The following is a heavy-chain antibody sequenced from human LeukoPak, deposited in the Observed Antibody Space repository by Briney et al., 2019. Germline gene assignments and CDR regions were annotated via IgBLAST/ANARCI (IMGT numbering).Heavy chain of an antibody. V-gene: IGHV3-48*01. CDR2: ISSSSSTI. CDR1: GFTFSSYS. D-gene: IGHD2-2*01. J-gene: IGHJ6*02. CDR3: ARDIVVVPKAYGMDV. Sequence: GGSLRLSCAASGFTFSSYSMNWVRQAPGKGLEWLSYISSSSSTIYYADSVKGRFTISRDNAKNSLYLQMNSLRAEDTAVYYCARDIVVVPKAYGMDVWGQGTTVTVSS.